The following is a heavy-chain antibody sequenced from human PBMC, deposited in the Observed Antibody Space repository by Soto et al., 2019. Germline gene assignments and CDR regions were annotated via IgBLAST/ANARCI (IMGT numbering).Heavy chain of an antibody. D-gene: IGHD2-2*02. Sequence: SSLRLSCAASGFTFSTYGMHWVRQAPGKGLEWVALISYDGSDKSYADSVRGRFTISRDNSRNTLNLQMNSLRPEDTSVYYCAKGRYCSTSTCFTLGSYYFDYWGQGALVTVSS. V-gene: IGHV3-30*18. CDR1: GFTFSTYG. CDR3: AKGRYCSTSTCFTLGSYYFDY. CDR2: ISYDGSDK. J-gene: IGHJ4*02.